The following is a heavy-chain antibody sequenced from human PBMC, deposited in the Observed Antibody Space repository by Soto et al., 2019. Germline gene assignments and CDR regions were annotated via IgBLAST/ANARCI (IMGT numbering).Heavy chain of an antibody. Sequence: SESLSLSCTVSGDSVSGYDWSGIRQPPGKGLEWIGYIYYSGSTDYNPSLKSRVTISVDTSKNQFSLRLSSVTAADTAVYYCARKIAAVGSYYYYLDVWGKGTPVTVS. CDR2: IYYSGST. V-gene: IGHV4-59*02. CDR3: ARKIAAVGSYYYYLDV. CDR1: GDSVSGYD. D-gene: IGHD6-13*01. J-gene: IGHJ6*03.